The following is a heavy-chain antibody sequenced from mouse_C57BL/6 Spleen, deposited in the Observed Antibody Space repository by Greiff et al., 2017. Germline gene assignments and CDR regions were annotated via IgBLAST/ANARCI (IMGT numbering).Heavy chain of an antibody. CDR2: IDPETGGT. CDR3: TRGLRSFAY. J-gene: IGHJ3*01. D-gene: IGHD2-4*01. Sequence: QVQLQQSGAELVRPGASVTLSCKASGYTFTDYEMHWVKQTPVHGLEWIGAIDPETGGTAYNQKFKGKAILTAAKSSSTAYMELRSLTSEDSAVYYCTRGLRSFAYWGQGTLVTVSA. CDR1: GYTFTDYE. V-gene: IGHV1-15*01.